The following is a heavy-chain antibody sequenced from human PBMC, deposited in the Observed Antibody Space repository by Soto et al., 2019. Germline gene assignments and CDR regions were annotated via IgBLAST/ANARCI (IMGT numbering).Heavy chain of an antibody. D-gene: IGHD1-1*01. CDR3: AKDMAGTGAFDM. CDR2: ISWNGGNI. J-gene: IGHJ3*02. Sequence: PGGSLRLSCAASRFTFGDDGMHWVRQVSGKGPEWVSGISWNGGNIGYADSVKGRFTISRDNAKSSLYLQMDSLRVEDTALYYCAKDMAGTGAFDMWGQGTMVTVSS. V-gene: IGHV3-9*01. CDR1: RFTFGDDG.